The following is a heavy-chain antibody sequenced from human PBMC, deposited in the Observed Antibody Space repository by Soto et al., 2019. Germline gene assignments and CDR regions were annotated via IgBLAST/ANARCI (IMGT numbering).Heavy chain of an antibody. V-gene: IGHV1-8*01. Sequence: ASVKVSCKASGYTFTSYDINWVRQATGQGLEWMGWMNPNSGNTGYAQKFQGRVTMTRNTSISTAYLELSSLRSEDTAVYYCARGFGGWTITIFDLPVFDPWGQGTLVTVSS. D-gene: IGHD3-3*01. CDR1: GYTFTSYD. J-gene: IGHJ5*02. CDR2: MNPNSGNT. CDR3: ARGFGGWTITIFDLPVFDP.